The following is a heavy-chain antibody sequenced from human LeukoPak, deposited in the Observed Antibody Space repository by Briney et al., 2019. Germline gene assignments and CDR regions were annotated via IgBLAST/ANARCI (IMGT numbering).Heavy chain of an antibody. Sequence: GGSLRLSCAASGFTFSDYYMDWVRQAPGKGLEWVGRSRNKASSYTTEYAASVKGRFIISRDDSKNSLYLQMSSLQTEDTAVYYCARAQSSGNPDYWGQGTLVTVSS. CDR2: SRNKASSYTT. CDR3: ARAQSSGNPDY. CDR1: GFTFSDYY. J-gene: IGHJ4*02. D-gene: IGHD1-1*01. V-gene: IGHV3-72*01.